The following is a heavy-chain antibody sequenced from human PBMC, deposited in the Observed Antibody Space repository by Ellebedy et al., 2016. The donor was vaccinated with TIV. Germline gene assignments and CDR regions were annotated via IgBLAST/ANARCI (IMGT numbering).Heavy chain of an antibody. CDR1: GFTFASYA. J-gene: IGHJ2*01. V-gene: IGHV3-23*01. Sequence: GESLKISXAASGFTFASYAMSWVRQAPGKGLEWVAGISSSGGSTYYADSVQGRFTISRDNSKNTVYLQMNSLRAEDTAVYYCAKRGEVFGGWNGPSYWYFDLWGRGTLVTVSS. CDR3: AKRGEVFGGWNGPSYWYFDL. CDR2: ISSSGGST. D-gene: IGHD1-1*01.